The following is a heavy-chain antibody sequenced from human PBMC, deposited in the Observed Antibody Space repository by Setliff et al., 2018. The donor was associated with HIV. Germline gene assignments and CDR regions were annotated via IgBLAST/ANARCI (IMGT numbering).Heavy chain of an antibody. Sequence: SETLSLTCAVYGGSFSGYYWSWIRQPPGKGLEWIGEINHSGSTNYNPSLKSRVTISVDTSKNQFSLKLSSVTAADTAVYYCARGNGWYAFWGQGTMVTVSS. J-gene: IGHJ3*01. CDR1: GGSFSGYY. V-gene: IGHV4-34*01. D-gene: IGHD6-19*01. CDR2: INHSGST. CDR3: ARGNGWYAF.